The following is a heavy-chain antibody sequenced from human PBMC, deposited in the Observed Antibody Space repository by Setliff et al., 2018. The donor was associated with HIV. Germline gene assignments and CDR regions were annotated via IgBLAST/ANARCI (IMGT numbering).Heavy chain of an antibody. CDR2: ISAHNDVT. CDR3: ARVHWEAPRSYCSGGSCYSGGDY. Sequence: ASVKVSCKASGYTFSTYGISWVRQAPGQGLEWMGWISAHNDVTHYAQKLQGRVTMTTDTSTSTAYMELRSLRSDDTAVYYCARVHWEAPRSYCSGGSCYSGGDYWGQGTLVTVSS. V-gene: IGHV1-18*01. D-gene: IGHD2-15*01. CDR1: GYTFSTYG. J-gene: IGHJ4*02.